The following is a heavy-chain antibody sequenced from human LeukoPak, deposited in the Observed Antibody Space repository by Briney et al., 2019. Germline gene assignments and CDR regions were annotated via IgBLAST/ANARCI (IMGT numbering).Heavy chain of an antibody. J-gene: IGHJ2*01. D-gene: IGHD6-13*01. V-gene: IGHV4-61*01. CDR3: ARGSSSWYNHWYFDL. CDR1: GGSVSSGSYY. Sequence: PSETLSLTCTVSGGSVSSGSYYWSWIRQPPGKGLEWIGYIYYSGSTNYNPSLKSRVTISVDTSKNQFSLKLSSVTAADTAVYYCARGSSSWYNHWYFDLWGRGTLVTVSS. CDR2: IYYSGST.